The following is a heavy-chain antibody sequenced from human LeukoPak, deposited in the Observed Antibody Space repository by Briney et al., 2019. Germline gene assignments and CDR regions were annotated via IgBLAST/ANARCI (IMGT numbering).Heavy chain of an antibody. CDR2: IYYSGST. D-gene: IGHD3-16*02. V-gene: IGHV4-31*03. CDR1: GGSISSGGYY. Sequence: KSSETLSLTCTVSGGSISSGGYYWSWIRQHPGKGLEWIGYIYYSGSTYYNPSLKSRVTISVDTSKNQFSLKLSSVTAADTAVYYCAMAPITFGGVIDYFDYWGQGTLVTVSS. CDR3: AMAPITFGGVIDYFDY. J-gene: IGHJ4*02.